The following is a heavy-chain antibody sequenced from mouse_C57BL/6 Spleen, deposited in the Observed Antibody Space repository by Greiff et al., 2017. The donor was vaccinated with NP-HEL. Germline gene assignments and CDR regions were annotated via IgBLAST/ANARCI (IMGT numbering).Heavy chain of an antibody. CDR3: ARDLGGAMDY. J-gene: IGHJ4*01. CDR2: INPYNGGT. Sequence: DVQLQESGPVLVKPGASVKMSCKASGYTFTDYYMNWVKQSHGKSLEWIGVINPYNGGTSYNQKFKGKATLTVDKSSSTAYMELNSLTSEDSAVYYCARDLGGAMDYWGQGTSVTVSS. CDR1: GYTFTDYY. V-gene: IGHV1-19*01. D-gene: IGHD3-3*01.